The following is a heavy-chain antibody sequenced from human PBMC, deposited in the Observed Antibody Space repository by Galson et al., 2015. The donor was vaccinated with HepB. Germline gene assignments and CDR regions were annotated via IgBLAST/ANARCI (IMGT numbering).Heavy chain of an antibody. V-gene: IGHV2-5*01. CDR1: GFSLSTSGVG. J-gene: IGHJ4*02. D-gene: IGHD3-3*01. Sequence: PALVKPTQTLTLTCTFSGFSLSTSGVGVGWIRQPPGKALEWLALIYWNDDKRYSPSLKSRLTITKDTSKNQVVLTMTNMDPVDTATYYCARSPALLRFLEPPSLGFDYWGPGTLVTVSS. CDR2: IYWNDDK. CDR3: ARSPALLRFLEPPSLGFDY.